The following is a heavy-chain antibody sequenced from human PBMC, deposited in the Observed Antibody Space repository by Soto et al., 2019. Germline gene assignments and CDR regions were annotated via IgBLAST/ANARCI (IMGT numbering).Heavy chain of an antibody. J-gene: IGHJ6*02. Sequence: QVQLVQSGAEVKKPGSSVKVSCKASGGTFSSYVYYLGAPGPGQGLEWLGGITPIYPTTNYAQKFQGRVTITADESTSTAYMELTSLRSEDTAVYYCARGPVTTRRYDSYFYGLDVWGQGTTVTVSS. CDR1: GGTFSSYV. CDR3: ARGPVTTRRYDSYFYGLDV. CDR2: ITPIYPTT. V-gene: IGHV1-69*01. D-gene: IGHD4-17*01.